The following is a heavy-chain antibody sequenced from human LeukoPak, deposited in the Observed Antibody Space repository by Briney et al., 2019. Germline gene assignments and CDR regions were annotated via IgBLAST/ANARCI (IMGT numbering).Heavy chain of an antibody. Sequence: GGALRLSCAASGFTFSSYAMHWVRQAPGKGLEWVAVISYDGSNKYYADSVKGRFTISRDNSKNTLYLQMNSLRAEDTAVYYCARPSYGSGSYYIFWGQGTLVTVSS. D-gene: IGHD3-10*01. CDR2: ISYDGSNK. J-gene: IGHJ4*02. CDR3: ARPSYGSGSYYIF. CDR1: GFTFSSYA. V-gene: IGHV3-30-3*01.